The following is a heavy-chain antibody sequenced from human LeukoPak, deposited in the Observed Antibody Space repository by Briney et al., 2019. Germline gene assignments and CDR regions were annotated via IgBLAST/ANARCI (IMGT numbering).Heavy chain of an antibody. CDR1: GFTFDDYA. J-gene: IGHJ4*02. D-gene: IGHD5-18*01. Sequence: GGSLRLSCAASGFTFDDYAMHWVRQAPGKGLEWVSGISWNSGSIGYADSVKGRFTISRDNAKNSLYLQMNSLRAEDMALYYCAKDMRSGYSYGNTIDYWGQGTLVTVPS. CDR3: AKDMRSGYSYGNTIDY. V-gene: IGHV3-9*03. CDR2: ISWNSGSI.